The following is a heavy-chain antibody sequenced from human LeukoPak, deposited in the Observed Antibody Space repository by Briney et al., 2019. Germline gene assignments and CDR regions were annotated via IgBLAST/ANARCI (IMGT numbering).Heavy chain of an antibody. Sequence: SETLSLTCAVSGGSFSGYYWSWIRQPPGKGLEWIGEINHSGSTNYNPSLKSRVTISVDTSKNQFSLKLSSVTAADTAVYYCARDSSGIDYWGQGTLVTVSS. D-gene: IGHD5-18*01. CDR1: GGSFSGYY. J-gene: IGHJ4*02. CDR2: INHSGST. CDR3: ARDSSGIDY. V-gene: IGHV4-34*01.